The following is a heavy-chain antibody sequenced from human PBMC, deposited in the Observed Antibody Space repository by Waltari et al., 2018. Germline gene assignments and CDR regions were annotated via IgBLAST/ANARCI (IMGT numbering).Heavy chain of an antibody. J-gene: IGHJ5*02. V-gene: IGHV1-8*03. Sequence: QVQLVQSGAEVKKPGASVKVSCKASGYTFTSYDINWVRQATGQGLEWMGWMNPSSGKTSYAQKFQSRVTITVNTAISTAYMEMSSLRSEDTAVYYCARIRPRSGSYSKGWFDPWGQGTLVTVSS. CDR1: GYTFTSYD. CDR3: ARIRPRSGSYSKGWFDP. CDR2: MNPSSGKT. D-gene: IGHD1-26*01.